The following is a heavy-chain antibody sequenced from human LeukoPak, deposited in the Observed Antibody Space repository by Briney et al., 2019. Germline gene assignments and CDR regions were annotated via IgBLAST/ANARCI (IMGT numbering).Heavy chain of an antibody. CDR1: GGPISSGGFS. Sequence: PSETLSLTCTVSGGPISSGGFSWTWIRQPPGKGLEWIGYIFQSGSPSYNPSLRSRVTISVDTSTNQFSLRLNSVTAAETAMYYCARDRAGLGLLDFWGQGTMVTVFS. J-gene: IGHJ3*01. CDR3: ARDRAGLGLLDF. V-gene: IGHV4-30-2*01. CDR2: IFQSGSP. D-gene: IGHD1-26*01.